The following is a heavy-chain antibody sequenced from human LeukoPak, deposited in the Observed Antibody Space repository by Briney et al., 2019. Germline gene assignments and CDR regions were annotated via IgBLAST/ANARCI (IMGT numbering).Heavy chain of an antibody. V-gene: IGHV1-2*02. CDR1: GYTFTGYY. Sequence: ASVKVSCKASGYTFTGYYMHWVRQAPGQGLEWMGWINPNSGGTNYAQKFQGRVTMTRDTSISTAYMELRSLRSDDTAVYYCAREQAGGGYYYMDVWGKGTTVTVSS. CDR3: AREQAGGGYYYMDV. CDR2: INPNSGGT. D-gene: IGHD3-16*01. J-gene: IGHJ6*03.